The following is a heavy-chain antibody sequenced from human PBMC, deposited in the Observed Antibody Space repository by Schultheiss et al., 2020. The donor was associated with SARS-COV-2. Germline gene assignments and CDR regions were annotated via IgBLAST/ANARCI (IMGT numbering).Heavy chain of an antibody. CDR3: ARGSQEWLRPFDY. CDR1: GGSFSGYY. CDR2: IKHSGST. D-gene: IGHD5-12*01. V-gene: IGHV4-34*01. J-gene: IGHJ4*02. Sequence: SETLSLTCAVYGGSFSGYYWNWIRQPPGKGLEWIGEIKHSGSTNYNPSLKSRVTISVDTSKNQFSLKLSSVTAADTAVYYWARGSQEWLRPFDYWGQGTLVTVSS.